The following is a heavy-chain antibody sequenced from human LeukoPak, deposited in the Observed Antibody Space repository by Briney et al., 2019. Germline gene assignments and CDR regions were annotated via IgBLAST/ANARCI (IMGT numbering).Heavy chain of an antibody. V-gene: IGHV4-34*01. J-gene: IGHJ6*03. CDR1: GGSFSNYY. D-gene: IGHD1-7*01. Sequence: SETLSLICAVYGGSFSNYYWGWIRQSPVKGLEWIGEINDSERIIYNPSLKSRVTISVDMSKNQFSLRLNSVTAADTAIYYCVRRWNYGIYYHIDVWGKGTTVTVSS. CDR2: INDSERI. CDR3: VRRWNYGIYYHIDV.